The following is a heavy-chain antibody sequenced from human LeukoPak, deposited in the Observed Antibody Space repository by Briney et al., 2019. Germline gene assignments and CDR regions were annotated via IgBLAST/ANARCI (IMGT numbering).Heavy chain of an antibody. D-gene: IGHD3-10*01. V-gene: IGHV6-1*01. Sequence: SQTLSLTCAISGDSVSSNSAAWNWIRQSPSRGLEWLGRTYYRSKWYYDYVVSLKDRMTIIPDTSKNQFSLQLNSVSPEDTAVYYCARDGYFGSGSYGDAFDLWGQGTLVTVSS. CDR1: GDSVSSNSAA. J-gene: IGHJ3*01. CDR2: TYYRSKWYY. CDR3: ARDGYFGSGSYGDAFDL.